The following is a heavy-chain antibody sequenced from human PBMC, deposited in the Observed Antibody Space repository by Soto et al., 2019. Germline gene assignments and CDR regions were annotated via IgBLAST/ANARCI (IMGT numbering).Heavy chain of an antibody. Sequence: GGSLRLSCVASGFTFKAYAMGWVRQAPGKGLGWVSSITATNGNTYYADSVRGRFTISRDDSRNSLFLQMNGLRPEDSALYYCAKDEGTSSTVFDYWGQGTLVTVSS. CDR2: ITATNGNT. CDR1: GFTFKAYA. J-gene: IGHJ4*02. CDR3: AKDEGTSSTVFDY. V-gene: IGHV3-23*01. D-gene: IGHD4-4*01.